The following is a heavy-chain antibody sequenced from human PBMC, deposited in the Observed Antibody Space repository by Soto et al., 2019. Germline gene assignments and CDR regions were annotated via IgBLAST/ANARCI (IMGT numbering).Heavy chain of an antibody. D-gene: IGHD2-21*02. Sequence: SAKASSEDPREALTSNCRRWVRQAPGQGLEWMGWISAYNGNTNYAQKLQGRVTMTTDTSTSTAYMELSSLRSDDTAVYYCAREDSGDYFPDYCGQGTLVTVSS. CDR2: ISAYNGNT. CDR1: REALTSNC. J-gene: IGHJ4*02. CDR3: AREDSGDYFPDY. V-gene: IGHV1-18*04.